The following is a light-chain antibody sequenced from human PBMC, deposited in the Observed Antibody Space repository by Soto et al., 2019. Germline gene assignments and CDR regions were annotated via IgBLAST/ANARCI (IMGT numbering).Light chain of an antibody. Sequence: AIQMTQSPSSLSASVGDRVTISCRASQGIRNDLAWYQQKPGKAHKLLIFAASNLQSGVHSRFSGSGSGTDFTLTIRRLQPEDFATYYCKQFHNWLWTFGQGTKVDIK. J-gene: IGKJ1*01. CDR2: AAS. CDR3: KQFHNWLWT. CDR1: QGIRND. V-gene: IGKV1-6*01.